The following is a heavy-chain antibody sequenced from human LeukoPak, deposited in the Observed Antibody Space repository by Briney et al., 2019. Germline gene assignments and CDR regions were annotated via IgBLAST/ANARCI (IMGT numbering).Heavy chain of an antibody. J-gene: IGHJ4*02. D-gene: IGHD1-26*01. V-gene: IGHV3-23*01. CDR1: GFTFSSYA. CDR2: ISGSGGST. CDR3: AKDWDSGSSTFDY. Sequence: GGSLRLSCAASGFTFSSYAMSWVRQAPGKGLEWVSAISGSGGSTYYADSVKDRFTISRDNSKNTLYLQMNSLRAEDTAVYYCAKDWDSGSSTFDYWGQGTLVTVSS.